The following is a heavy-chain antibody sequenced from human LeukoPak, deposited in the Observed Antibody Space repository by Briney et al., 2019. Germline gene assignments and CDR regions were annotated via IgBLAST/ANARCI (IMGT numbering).Heavy chain of an antibody. D-gene: IGHD3-10*01. CDR2: IYYSGST. CDR1: GGSISSYY. J-gene: IGHJ3*02. V-gene: IGHV4-59*01. Sequence: PSETLSLTCTVPGGSISSYYWSWIRQPPGKGLEWIGYIYYSGSTNYNPSLKSRVTISVDTSKNQVSLKLSSVTAADTAVYYCARDPYGSGSPDIWGQGTMVTVSS. CDR3: ARDPYGSGSPDI.